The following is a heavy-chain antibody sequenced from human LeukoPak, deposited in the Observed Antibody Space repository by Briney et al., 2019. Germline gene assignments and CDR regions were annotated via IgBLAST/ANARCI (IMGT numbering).Heavy chain of an antibody. Sequence: GGSLRLSCAASGFTFSTSAMNWVRQAPGKGLEWVSSINNVRSHIYYADSVRGRFTISRDNANNVLYLQMNSLRAEDTAVYYCAKDSFIVVVIAPMDVWGKGTTVTVSS. J-gene: IGHJ6*03. D-gene: IGHD2-21*01. CDR1: GFTFSTSA. V-gene: IGHV3-21*06. CDR2: INNVRSHI. CDR3: AKDSFIVVVIAPMDV.